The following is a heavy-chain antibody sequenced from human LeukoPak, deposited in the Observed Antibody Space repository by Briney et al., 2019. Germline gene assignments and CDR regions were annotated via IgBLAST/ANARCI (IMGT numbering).Heavy chain of an antibody. CDR1: GDSIGSHY. CDR3: ARDYYDSRGEAFDI. V-gene: IGHV4-59*11. J-gene: IGHJ3*02. D-gene: IGHD3-22*01. CDR2: IFYVGST. Sequence: PSETLSLTCTVSGDSIGSHYWSWIRQLPGKGLEWIGYIFYVGSTNYNPSLKSRVTISVDTSKNQFSLKLNSVTAADTAVYYCARDYYDSRGEAFDIWGQGTMVTVSS.